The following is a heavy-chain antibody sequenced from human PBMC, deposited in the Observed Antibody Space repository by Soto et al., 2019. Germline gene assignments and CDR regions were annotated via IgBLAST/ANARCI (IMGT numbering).Heavy chain of an antibody. CDR2: IYYSGST. CDR1: GGSISSGGYY. Sequence: QVQLQESGPGLVKPSQTLSLTCTVSGGSISSGGYYWSWIRQHPGKGLEWIGYIYYSGSTYYNPSLKSRVTISVDTSKNQFSLKLSSVTAADTAVYYCARGAVTNDYYHYGMDVWGQGTTVTVSS. D-gene: IGHD4-17*01. CDR3: ARGAVTNDYYHYGMDV. V-gene: IGHV4-31*03. J-gene: IGHJ6*02.